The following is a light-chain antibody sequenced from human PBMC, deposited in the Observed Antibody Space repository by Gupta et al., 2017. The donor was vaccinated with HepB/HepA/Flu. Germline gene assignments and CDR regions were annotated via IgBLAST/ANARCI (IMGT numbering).Light chain of an antibody. CDR1: SGSVSTNSY. CDR3: MLWGGSGIWV. V-gene: IGLV8-61*01. Sequence: QTVVTQAPSFSVSPGGTVTLTCGLTSGSVSTNSYAGWYQQTAGQAPRTLMYKTNRRSAEVPDRFSGSIGGNKAALTITGAQADEESDYYCMLWGGSGIWVFGGGTKLTVL. J-gene: IGLJ3*02. CDR2: KTN.